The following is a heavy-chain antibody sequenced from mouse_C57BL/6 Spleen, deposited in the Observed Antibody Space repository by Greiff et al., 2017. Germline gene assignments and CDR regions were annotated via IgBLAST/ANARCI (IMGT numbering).Heavy chain of an antibody. CDR2: IDPSDSYT. CDR1: GYTFTSYW. V-gene: IGHV1-59*01. CDR3: ARIGSSYSYYYAMDY. D-gene: IGHD1-1*01. Sequence: QVQLQQPGAELVRPGTSVKLSCKASGYTFTSYWMHWVKQRPGQGLEWIGVIDPSDSYTNYNQKFKGKATLTVDTSSSTAYMQLSSLTSEDSAVYYCARIGSSYSYYYAMDYWGQGTSVTVSS. J-gene: IGHJ4*01.